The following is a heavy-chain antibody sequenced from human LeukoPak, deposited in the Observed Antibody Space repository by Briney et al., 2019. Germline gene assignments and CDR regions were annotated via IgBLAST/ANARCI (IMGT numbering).Heavy chain of an antibody. J-gene: IGHJ4*02. CDR3: AREAPGGSGWTYFDY. Sequence: SETLSLTCAVSGGSVSGHYWDWIRQPPGKGLEWIGYIYASGSANYHPSLKGRVTISIDTSDNHVSLRLTSVTAEHTAVYSCAREAPGGSGWTYFDYWGQGSLVTVSS. CDR1: GGSVSGHY. CDR2: IYASGSA. D-gene: IGHD6-19*01. V-gene: IGHV4-59*02.